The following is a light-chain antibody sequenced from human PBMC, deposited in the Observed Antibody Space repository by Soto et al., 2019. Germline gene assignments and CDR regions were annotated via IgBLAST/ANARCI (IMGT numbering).Light chain of an antibody. CDR3: QQYGSSPQVT. CDR1: QSVSSSY. CDR2: GAS. J-gene: IGKJ3*01. Sequence: EIVLTQSPGTLSLSPGERATLSCRASQSVSSSYLAWYQQKPGQAPRLLIYGASSRATGIPDRFSGSGSGTDFTLTISRLAPEDFAVYYCQQYGSSPQVTFGPGTRVDIQ. V-gene: IGKV3-20*01.